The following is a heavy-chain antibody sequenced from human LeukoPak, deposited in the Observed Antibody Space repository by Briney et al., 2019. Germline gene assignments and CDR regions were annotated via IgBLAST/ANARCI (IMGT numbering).Heavy chain of an antibody. CDR1: GYSFTTYD. CDR2: MNPNSGNA. Sequence: ASVKVSCKASGYSFTTYDINWVRQAPGQGLEWMGWMNPNSGNAGYAQKFQGRVTMTRNTSITTAYMELSSLRSEDTAVYYCARIFVDSSGYFYYWFDPWGQGTLVIVSS. D-gene: IGHD3-22*01. CDR3: ARIFVDSSGYFYYWFDP. V-gene: IGHV1-8*01. J-gene: IGHJ5*02.